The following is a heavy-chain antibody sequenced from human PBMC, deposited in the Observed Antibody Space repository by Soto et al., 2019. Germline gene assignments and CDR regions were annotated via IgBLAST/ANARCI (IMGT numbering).Heavy chain of an antibody. CDR2: INPSGGST. J-gene: IGHJ6*02. CDR3: ARDSVYYYDSSGYYYPYYGMDV. D-gene: IGHD3-22*01. CDR1: GYTFTSYY. Sequence: ASVKVSCKASGYTFTSYYMHWVRQAPGQGLEWMGIINPSGGSTSYAQKFQGRVTMTRDTSTSTVYMELSSLRSEDTAVYYCARDSVYYYDSSGYYYPYYGMDVWGQGTTVTVSS. V-gene: IGHV1-46*03.